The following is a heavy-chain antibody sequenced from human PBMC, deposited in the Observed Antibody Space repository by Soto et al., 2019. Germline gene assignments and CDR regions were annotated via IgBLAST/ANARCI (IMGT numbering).Heavy chain of an antibody. CDR2: ISSSSSYI. Sequence: PGGSLRLSCAASGFTFSSYSMNWVRQAPGKGLEWVSSISSSSSYIYYADSVKGRFTISRDNAKNSLYLQMNSLRAEDTAVYYCARESIMITFGGVISHDAFDIWGQGTMVTVSS. CDR1: GFTFSSYS. V-gene: IGHV3-21*01. CDR3: ARESIMITFGGVISHDAFDI. D-gene: IGHD3-16*02. J-gene: IGHJ3*02.